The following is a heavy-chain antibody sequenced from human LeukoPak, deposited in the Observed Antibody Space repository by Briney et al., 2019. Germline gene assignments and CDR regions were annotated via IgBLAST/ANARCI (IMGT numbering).Heavy chain of an antibody. Sequence: GGSLRLSCAASGFTFSSYWMTWVRQAPGKGLEWVANIKQDGSERNYVDSVKGRFTISRDNAKNSLYLQMNSLRAEDTAVYYYARENWAPYYWGQGTLVTVSS. D-gene: IGHD7-27*01. CDR2: IKQDGSER. CDR3: ARENWAPYY. J-gene: IGHJ4*02. V-gene: IGHV3-7*01. CDR1: GFTFSSYW.